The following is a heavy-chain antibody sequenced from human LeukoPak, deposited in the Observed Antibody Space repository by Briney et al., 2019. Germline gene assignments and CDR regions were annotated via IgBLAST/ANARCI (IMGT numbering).Heavy chain of an antibody. CDR3: ARGVAARPLYYYYYMDV. D-gene: IGHD6-6*01. J-gene: IGHJ6*03. Sequence: SETLSLTCAVYGGSFSGYYWSWIRQPPGKGLEWIGEINHSGSTNYNPSLKSRVTISVETSKNQFSLMLSSVTAADTAVYYCARGVAARPLYYYYYMDVWGKGTTVTVSS. V-gene: IGHV4-34*01. CDR1: GGSFSGYY. CDR2: INHSGST.